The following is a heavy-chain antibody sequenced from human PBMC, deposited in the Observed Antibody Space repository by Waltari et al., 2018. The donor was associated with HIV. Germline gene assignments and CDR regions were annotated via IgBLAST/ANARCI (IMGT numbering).Heavy chain of an antibody. CDR2: MNPNSGNT. CDR1: GYPFTSYD. D-gene: IGHD2-8*02. J-gene: IGHJ4*02. CDR3: ARGNWWSFVY. V-gene: IGHV1-8*01. Sequence: QVQLVQSGAEVKKPGASVKVSCKASGYPFTSYDLTWVRQATGQGREWMGWMNPNSGNTGYAQKFQCRVTMTSNTSISTAYMELSSLRSEDTAVYYCARGNWWSFVYWGQGTLVTVSS.